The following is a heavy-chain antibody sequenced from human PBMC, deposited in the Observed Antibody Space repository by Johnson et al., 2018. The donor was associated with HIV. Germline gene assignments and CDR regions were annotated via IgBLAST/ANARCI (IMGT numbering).Heavy chain of an antibody. Sequence: QMLLVESGGGLVKPGGSLRLSYAASGITVGTNYMSWVRQAPGKGLEWVSYITSTGITVYYTDSVKGRFTISRDNAKNSLSLQMNSLRAEDTAVYYCASTSSGWFYAFDIWGQGTVVTVA. D-gene: IGHD6-19*01. CDR1: GITVGTNY. CDR2: ITSTGITV. V-gene: IGHV3-11*04. CDR3: ASTSSGWFYAFDI. J-gene: IGHJ3*02.